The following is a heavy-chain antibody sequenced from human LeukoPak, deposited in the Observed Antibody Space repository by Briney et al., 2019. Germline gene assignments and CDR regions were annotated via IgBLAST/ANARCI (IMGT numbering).Heavy chain of an antibody. J-gene: IGHJ5*02. D-gene: IGHD5-18*01. CDR1: GYTFTSYG. CDR2: ISGYNGNT. CDR3: ARVSPNRRISYGYQSWFDP. V-gene: IGHV1-18*01. Sequence: ASVKVSCKASGYTFTSYGITWVRQAPGQGLEWMGWISGYNGNTNYAQKFQGRVSMTTDTSTSTAYMELRSLRSDDTAVYFCARVSPNRRISYGYQSWFDPWGQGTLVSVSS.